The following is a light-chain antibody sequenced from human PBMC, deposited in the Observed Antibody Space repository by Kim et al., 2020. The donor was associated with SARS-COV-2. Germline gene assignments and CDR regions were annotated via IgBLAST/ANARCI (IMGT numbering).Light chain of an antibody. Sequence: PVTISPPGPRSDVDCYNFVSWHQQHPCKLPNLLIYDVNTSPSGVPNRFSGSKSGNTASLTVSGLQAEDEADYYCSSYAGTNNFYVFGTGTKVTVL. CDR1: RSDVDCYNF. CDR3: SSYAGTNNFYV. CDR2: DVN. J-gene: IGLJ1*01. V-gene: IGLV2-8*01.